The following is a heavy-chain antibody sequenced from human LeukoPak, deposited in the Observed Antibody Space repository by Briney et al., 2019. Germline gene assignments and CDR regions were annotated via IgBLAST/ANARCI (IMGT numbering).Heavy chain of an antibody. CDR2: I. V-gene: IGHV5-51*01. Sequence: GESLKISCKASGYSFTTHWIGWVRQMPGKGLEWMGIIYSPSFQGQVTISADKSISTAYLQWSSLKASDTAIYYCARLPSKWIQKSDYRGQGTLVTVSS. CDR1: GYSFTTHW. CDR3: ARLPSKWIQKSDY. D-gene: IGHD5-18*01. J-gene: IGHJ4*02.